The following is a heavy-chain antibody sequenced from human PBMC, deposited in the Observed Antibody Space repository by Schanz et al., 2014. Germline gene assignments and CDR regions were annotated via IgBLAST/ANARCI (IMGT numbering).Heavy chain of an antibody. D-gene: IGHD3-10*01. CDR2: ISSRGTTI. J-gene: IGHJ6*02. CDR1: SGSFSGYY. Sequence: QVQLQQWGAGLLKPSETLSLSCAVYSGSFSGYYWSWIRQPPGKGLECISYISSRGTTIYYADSVKGRFTISRDNAENSLYLQMSSLRAEDTAVYYCARSGVDVWGQGTTVTVSS. V-gene: IGHV3-11*01. CDR3: ARSGVDV.